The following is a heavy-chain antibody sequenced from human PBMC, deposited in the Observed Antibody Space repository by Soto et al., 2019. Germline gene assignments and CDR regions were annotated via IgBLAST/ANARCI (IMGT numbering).Heavy chain of an antibody. CDR2: ISPSGGST. CDR1: GYTFTSYY. CDR3: ARVYCSGGACYGIDY. D-gene: IGHD2-15*01. J-gene: IGHJ4*02. V-gene: IGHV1-46*01. Sequence: QVQLVQSGAEVKKPGASVKVSCKASGYTFTSYYMHWVRQAPGQGLEWMGIISPSGGSTTYAQKFQGRVRLTRDTSTSTVYMELSSLRSEDTAVYFCARVYCSGGACYGIDYWGQGTLVTVSS.